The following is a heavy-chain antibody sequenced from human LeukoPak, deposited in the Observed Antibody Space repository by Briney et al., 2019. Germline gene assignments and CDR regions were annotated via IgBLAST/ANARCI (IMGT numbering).Heavy chain of an antibody. J-gene: IGHJ5*02. CDR3: ARGGNYDSPDP. D-gene: IGHD1-7*01. Sequence: PSETLSLTCAVYGGSFSGYYWSWIRQPPGKGLEWIGEINHSGSTNYNPSLKSRVTISVDTSKNQFSLKLSSVTAADTAVYYCARGGNYDSPDPWGQGTLVTVSS. CDR1: GGSFSGYY. V-gene: IGHV4-34*01. CDR2: INHSGST.